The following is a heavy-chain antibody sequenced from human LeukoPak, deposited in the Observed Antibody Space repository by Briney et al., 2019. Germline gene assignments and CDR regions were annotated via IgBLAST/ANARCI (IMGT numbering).Heavy chain of an antibody. CDR1: GGSFSDNF. V-gene: IGHV4-34*01. CDR2: ISHAGST. Sequence: SETLTLTCAVYGGSFSDNFWTWIRQPPGKGLEWIGEISHAGSTNYNPSLRHGITMSVDTSKNQFSLKVISVTAADTAMYYCARRSPNHGWPFDSWGQGTRVTVSS. J-gene: IGHJ4*02. D-gene: IGHD6-19*01. CDR3: ARRSPNHGWPFDS.